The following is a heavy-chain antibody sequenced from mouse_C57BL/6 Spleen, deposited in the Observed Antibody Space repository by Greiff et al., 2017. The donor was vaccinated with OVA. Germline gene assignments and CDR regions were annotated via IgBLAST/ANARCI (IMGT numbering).Heavy chain of an antibody. D-gene: IGHD3-3*01. J-gene: IGHJ2*02. CDR1: GYTFTSYW. V-gene: IGHV1-52*01. CDR3: ARVQLTESVLDY. Sequence: VQLQQPGAELVRPGPSVKLSCKASGYTFTSYWMHWVKQRPIQGLEWIGNIDPSDSETHYNQKFKDKATLTVDKSSRPAYMQLGGLPSEDSAVYYCARVQLTESVLDYWGQGTSLTVSS. CDR2: IDPSDSET.